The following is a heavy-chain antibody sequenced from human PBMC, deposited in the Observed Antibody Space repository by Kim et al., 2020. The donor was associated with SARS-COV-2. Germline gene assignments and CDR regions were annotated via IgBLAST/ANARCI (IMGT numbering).Heavy chain of an antibody. CDR2: ISVSGDST. CDR1: GVTFSSHA. J-gene: IGHJ3*01. CDR3: GKSVLGSMYGASDV. Sequence: GGSLRLSCAASGVTFSSHAVSWVRQAPGKGLEWVSVISVSGDSTYYAGSVKGRFTISRDNSKNTVYLQMNSLRADDTAVYYCGKSVLGSMYGASDVWGQG. D-gene: IGHD2-8*02. V-gene: IGHV3-23*01.